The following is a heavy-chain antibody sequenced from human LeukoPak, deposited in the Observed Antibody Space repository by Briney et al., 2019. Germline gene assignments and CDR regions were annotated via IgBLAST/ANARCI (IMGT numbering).Heavy chain of an antibody. J-gene: IGHJ4*02. Sequence: ASVKVSCKASGYTFTSFGLSWVRQAPGQGLEWMGWISAYNGNTNYAQKLQGRVTMTTDTSTSTAYVELRSLGSDDTAVYYCARADMVRDPYYFDYWGQGTLVTVSS. CDR3: ARADMVRDPYYFDY. D-gene: IGHD3-10*01. CDR1: GYTFTSFG. V-gene: IGHV1-18*01. CDR2: ISAYNGNT.